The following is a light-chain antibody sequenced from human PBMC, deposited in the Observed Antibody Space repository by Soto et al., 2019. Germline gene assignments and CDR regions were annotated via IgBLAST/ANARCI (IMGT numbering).Light chain of an antibody. J-gene: IGKJ5*01. V-gene: IGKV3D-15*01. CDR1: QSIDSN. Sequence: EIVMTQSPATLSVSPGDGATLSCRASQSIDSNLAWYQQKPGQTPRLLIYGASTRPTGIPARFSGSGSGTDFTLTISSLEPEDSAVYYCQQRHMWPITFGQGTRLEIK. CDR3: QQRHMWPIT. CDR2: GAS.